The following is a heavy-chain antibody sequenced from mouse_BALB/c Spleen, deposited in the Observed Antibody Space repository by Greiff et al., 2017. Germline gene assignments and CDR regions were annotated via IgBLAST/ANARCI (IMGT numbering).Heavy chain of an antibody. J-gene: IGHJ4*01. V-gene: IGHV6-6*02. D-gene: IGHD1-1*01. CDR1: GFTFSNYW. Sequence: EVKLEESGGGLVQPGGSMKLSCVASGFTFSNYWMNWVRQSPEKGLEWVAEIRLKSNNYATHYAESVKGRFTISRDDSKSSVYLQMNNLRAEDTGIYYCTRSTTTVHAMDYWGQGTSVTVSS. CDR3: TRSTTTVHAMDY. CDR2: IRLKSNNYAT.